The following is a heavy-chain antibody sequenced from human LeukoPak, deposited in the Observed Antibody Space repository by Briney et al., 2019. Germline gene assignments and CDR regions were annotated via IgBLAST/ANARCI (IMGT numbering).Heavy chain of an antibody. V-gene: IGHV5-51*01. CDR2: IYPGDSDT. D-gene: IGHD3-3*01. Sequence: PGESLKISCQGSGYRFSSYWIAWVRQMPGKGLEWMGIIYPGDSDTRYSPSFQGQVTISADKSISTAYLQWSSLKASDTAMYYCARHSDFWSGYRYYYMDVWGKGTTVTVSS. CDR3: ARHSDFWSGYRYYYMDV. J-gene: IGHJ6*03. CDR1: GYRFSSYW.